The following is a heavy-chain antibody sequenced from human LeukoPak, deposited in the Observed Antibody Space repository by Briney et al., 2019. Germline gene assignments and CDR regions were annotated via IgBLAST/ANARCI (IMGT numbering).Heavy chain of an antibody. CDR2: IYYSGST. CDR1: GGSISSSSYY. V-gene: IGHV4-39*02. Sequence: SETLSLTCTVYGGSISSSSYYWGWIRQPPGKGLEWIGSIYYSGSTYYNPSLKSRVTISVDTSKNQFSLKLCSVSAADTAVYYCAIERIAARRALDYWGQGTLVTVSS. D-gene: IGHD6-6*01. CDR3: AIERIAARRALDY. J-gene: IGHJ4*02.